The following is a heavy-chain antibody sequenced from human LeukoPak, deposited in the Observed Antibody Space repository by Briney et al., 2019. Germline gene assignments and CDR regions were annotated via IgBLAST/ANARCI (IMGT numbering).Heavy chain of an antibody. D-gene: IGHD3-22*01. Sequence: GASVKVSCKASGYTFTDNYIHWVRQAPGQGLEWMGLINPYTGAANYTQNFQGRVTMTRDTSVSTAYMHLSGLRSDDTAVYYCARGKSGYSPWGQGTPVTVSS. CDR3: ARGKSGYSP. V-gene: IGHV1-2*02. CDR2: INPYTGAA. CDR1: GYTFTDNY. J-gene: IGHJ4*02.